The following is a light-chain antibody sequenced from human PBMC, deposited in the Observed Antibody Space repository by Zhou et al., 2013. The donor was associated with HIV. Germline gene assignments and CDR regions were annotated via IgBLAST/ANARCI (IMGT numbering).Light chain of an antibody. V-gene: IGKV3-11*02. J-gene: IGKJ4*01. CDR2: DAS. CDR3: QQYNNWLSLT. CDR1: QSVSTY. Sequence: EIVLTQSPATLSLSPGERATLSCRASQSVSTYLTWYQQRPGQAPRLLVYDASNRATGIPARFSGSGSGRDFTLTISSLEPEDFAVYYCQQYNNWLSLTFGGGTKVEIK.